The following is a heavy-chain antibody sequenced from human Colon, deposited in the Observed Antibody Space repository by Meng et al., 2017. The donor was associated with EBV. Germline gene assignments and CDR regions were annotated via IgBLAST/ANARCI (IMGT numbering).Heavy chain of an antibody. CDR3: ARDLWGYFGSGSPVDY. J-gene: IGHJ4*02. Sequence: QVQLVESGGXVVKPGGSXRLSCAXSGFTFSDYYMNWIRQAPGKGLEWVSYISSSGSTIYYADSVKGRFTISRDNAKNSLSLQMNSLRAEDTAVYYCARDLWGYFGSGSPVDYWGQGTLVTVSS. CDR1: GFTFSDYY. V-gene: IGHV3-11*01. D-gene: IGHD3-10*01. CDR2: ISSSGSTI.